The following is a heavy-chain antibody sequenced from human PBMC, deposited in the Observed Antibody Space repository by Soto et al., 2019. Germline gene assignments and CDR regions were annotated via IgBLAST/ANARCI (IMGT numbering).Heavy chain of an antibody. D-gene: IGHD1-26*01. V-gene: IGHV3-23*01. CDR3: TREASSSSFAFAL. Sequence: EVQLLESGGGLVQPGGSLRLSCAASGFTFSHYYMSWVRQAPGKGLEWVSTIFGSGAPTHYADSVKGRFGISRDNANNMLFLEMNSLKDEDTAVYYCTREASSSSFAFALWGQGPRVAVSS. CDR2: IFGSGAPT. J-gene: IGHJ3*01. CDR1: GFTFSHYY.